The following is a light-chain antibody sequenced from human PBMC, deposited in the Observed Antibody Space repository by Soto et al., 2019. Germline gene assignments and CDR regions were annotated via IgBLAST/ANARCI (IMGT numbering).Light chain of an antibody. V-gene: IGLV2-14*01. CDR1: SSDIGACNL. Sequence: QSALTQPASVSGSPGQSVTISCTGTSSDIGACNLVSWYQHHPDKAPTLMISEVSNRPAGVSDRFSGSKSGNTASLTISGLQADDEADYYGATLTTTKVVFGTGTKLTVL. CDR3: ATLTTTKVV. J-gene: IGLJ1*01. CDR2: EVS.